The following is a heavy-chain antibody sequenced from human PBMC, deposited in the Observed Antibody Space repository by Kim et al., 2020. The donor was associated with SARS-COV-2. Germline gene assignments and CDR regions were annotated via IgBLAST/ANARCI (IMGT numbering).Heavy chain of an antibody. D-gene: IGHD3-22*01. V-gene: IGHV1-46*01. Sequence: ASVKVSCKASGYTFTTQYIHWVRQAPGQGLEWMGIINPSGGTTNYAQKFQGRVTMTRDTSTSTVYMELSSLRSEDTAVYYCAIPYYYDSSGLSYWGHGTLVTVSS. CDR2: INPSGGTT. J-gene: IGHJ4*01. CDR1: GYTFTTQY. CDR3: AIPYYYDSSGLSY.